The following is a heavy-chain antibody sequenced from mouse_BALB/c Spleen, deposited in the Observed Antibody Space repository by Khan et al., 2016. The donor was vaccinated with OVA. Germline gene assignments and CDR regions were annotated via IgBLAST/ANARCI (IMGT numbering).Heavy chain of an antibody. D-gene: IGHD1-1*01. J-gene: IGHJ3*01. CDR1: GFTFSTYG. CDR3: ARLAYYYDSEGFAY. V-gene: IGHV5-6*01. Sequence: EVKLLESGGDLVKPGGSPKLSCAASGFTFSTYGMSWVRQTPDKRLEWVATISTGGHYTHYPDSVKGRFTISRDNAQNTLYLQMTSLKSEDTAMFYCARLAYYYDSEGFAYWGQGTLVTVSA. CDR2: ISTGGHYT.